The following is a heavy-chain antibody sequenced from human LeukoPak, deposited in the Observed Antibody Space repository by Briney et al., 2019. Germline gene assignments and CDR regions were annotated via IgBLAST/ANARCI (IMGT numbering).Heavy chain of an antibody. V-gene: IGHV4-59*01. CDR3: ARGTTMIGINWFDS. CDR1: GGSISSYY. J-gene: IGHJ5*01. Sequence: SETLSLTCTVSGGSISSYYWSWIRQPPGKGLEWIGYIYYSGSTNYNPSLKSRVTISVDTSKNQFSLKLSSVTAADTAVYYCARGTTMIGINWFDSWGQGTLVTVSS. D-gene: IGHD3-22*01. CDR2: IYYSGST.